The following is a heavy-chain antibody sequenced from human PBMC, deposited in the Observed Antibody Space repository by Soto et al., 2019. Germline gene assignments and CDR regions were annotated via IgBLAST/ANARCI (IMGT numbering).Heavy chain of an antibody. J-gene: IGHJ6*02. CDR2: IDPSDSYT. CDR3: ARPSYDFWSGYYTRYYYYGMDV. V-gene: IGHV5-10-1*01. CDR1: GYSFTSYW. D-gene: IGHD3-3*01. Sequence: GESLKISCKGSGYSFTSYWISWVRQMPGKGLEWMGRIDPSDSYTNYGPSFQGHVTISADKSIRTAYLQWSSLKASDTAMYYCARPSYDFWSGYYTRYYYYGMDVWGQGTTVTGSS.